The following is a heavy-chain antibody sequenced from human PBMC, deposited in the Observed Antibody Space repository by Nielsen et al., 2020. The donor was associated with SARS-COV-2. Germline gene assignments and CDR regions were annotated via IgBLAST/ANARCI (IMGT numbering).Heavy chain of an antibody. Sequence: GGSLRLSCAASGFTFSGSAMHWVRQASGKGLEWVGRIRSKANSYATAYAASVKGRFTISRDDSKNTAHLQMNSLKTEDTAVYYCTRQKEWLLSSYFDYWGQGTLVTVSS. CDR3: TRQKEWLLSSYFDY. J-gene: IGHJ4*02. V-gene: IGHV3-73*01. CDR2: IRSKANSYAT. CDR1: GFTFSGSA. D-gene: IGHD3-3*01.